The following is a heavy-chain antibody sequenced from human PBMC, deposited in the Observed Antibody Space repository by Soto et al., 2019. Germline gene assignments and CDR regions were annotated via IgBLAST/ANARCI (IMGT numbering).Heavy chain of an antibody. J-gene: IGHJ5*02. CDR2: ISSSSSYI. CDR3: ARAPQAGTWGFDP. D-gene: IGHD6-13*01. V-gene: IGHV3-21*01. Sequence: EVQLVESGGGLVKPGGSLRLSCAASGFTFSSYSMNWVRQAPGKGLEWVSSISSSSSYIYYADSVKGRFTISRDNAKNLLYLQMNSLRAEDTALYYCARAPQAGTWGFDPWGQGTLVTVSS. CDR1: GFTFSSYS.